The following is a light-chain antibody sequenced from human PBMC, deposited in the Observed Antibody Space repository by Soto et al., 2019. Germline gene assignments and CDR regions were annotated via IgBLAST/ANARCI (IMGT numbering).Light chain of an antibody. CDR2: AAS. CDR3: QQLNSYPLT. J-gene: IGKJ4*01. CDR1: QGISSY. V-gene: IGKV1-9*01. Sequence: IQLTQSPSSLSASVRDRVTITCRASQGISSYLAWYQQKPGKAPKLLIYAASTLQSGVPSRFSGSGSGTDLTLTISSLQPEDFATYYSQQLNSYPLTFGGGTKVDIK.